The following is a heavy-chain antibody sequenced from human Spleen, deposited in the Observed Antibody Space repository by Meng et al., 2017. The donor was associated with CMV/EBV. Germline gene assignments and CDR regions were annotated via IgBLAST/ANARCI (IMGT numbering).Heavy chain of an antibody. CDR1: GFTFSDYS. J-gene: IGHJ2*01. D-gene: IGHD3-16*01. CDR2: ISSSSSTI. CDR3: AREYVDLGYWYFDL. Sequence: GESLKISCAASGFTFSDYSMNWVRQAPGKGLEWVSYISSSSSTIYYADSVKGRFTISRDNAKNSLYLQMSSLRAGDTAVYYCAREYVDLGYWYFDLWGRGTPVTVSS. V-gene: IGHV3-48*04.